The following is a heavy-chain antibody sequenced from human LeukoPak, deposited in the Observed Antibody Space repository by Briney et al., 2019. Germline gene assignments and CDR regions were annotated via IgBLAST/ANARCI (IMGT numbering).Heavy chain of an antibody. CDR1: GGSISSYY. V-gene: IGHV4-59*01. CDR2: IYYSGST. Sequence: PSETLSLTCTVSGGSISSYYWSWIRQPPGKGLEWIGYIYYSGSTNYNPSRKSRVTISVDTSKNQFSLKLSSVTAADTAVYYCARAEGATIFEVVIPTYYFYYYMDVWGKGTTVTVSS. J-gene: IGHJ6*03. CDR3: ARAEGATIFEVVIPTYYFYYYMDV. D-gene: IGHD3-3*01.